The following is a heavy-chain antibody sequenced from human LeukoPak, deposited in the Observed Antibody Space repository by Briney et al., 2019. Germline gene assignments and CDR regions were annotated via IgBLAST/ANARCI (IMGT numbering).Heavy chain of an antibody. J-gene: IGHJ4*02. CDR2: INHSGST. CDR3: ARGEWLRSWFGY. CDR1: GGSFSGNY. D-gene: IGHD5-12*01. V-gene: IGHV4-34*01. Sequence: SETLSLTCAVYGGSFSGNYWSWIRQPPGKGLEWIGEINHSGSTNYNPSLKSRVTISVDTSKNQFSLKLSSVTAADTAVYYCARGEWLRSWFGYWGQGTLVTVSS.